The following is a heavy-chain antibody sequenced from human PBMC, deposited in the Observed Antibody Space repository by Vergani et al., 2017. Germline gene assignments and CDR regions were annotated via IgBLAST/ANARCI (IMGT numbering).Heavy chain of an antibody. V-gene: IGHV4-38-2*02. J-gene: IGHJ4*02. CDR3: VRGRDNGSRGTGVFDH. D-gene: IGHD3-10*01. CDR2: IYYTGRT. Sequence: QVQLQESGPGLVRPSETLSLTCSVSGFSIGTSFYWGWIRQPPEKGLEWIGSIYYTGRTYSTPSLRSRLTLSIDTSKNQFSLDLTSVTDADTAIYFCVRGRDNGSRGTGVFDHWGQGTLAIVSS. CDR1: GFSIGTSFY.